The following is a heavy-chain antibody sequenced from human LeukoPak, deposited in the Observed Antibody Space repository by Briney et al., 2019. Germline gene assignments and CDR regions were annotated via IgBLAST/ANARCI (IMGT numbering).Heavy chain of an antibody. CDR1: GFTFSSYA. CDR2: ISYDGSNK. CDR3: ARDRESNYGPFDC. D-gene: IGHD4-11*01. V-gene: IGHV3-30*01. J-gene: IGHJ5*01. Sequence: GRSLRLSCAASGFTFSSYAMHWVRQAPGKGLEWVAVISYDGSNKYYADSVKGRFTISRDNSKNTLYLQMNSLRAEDTAVYYCARDRESNYGPFDCWGQGTLVTVSS.